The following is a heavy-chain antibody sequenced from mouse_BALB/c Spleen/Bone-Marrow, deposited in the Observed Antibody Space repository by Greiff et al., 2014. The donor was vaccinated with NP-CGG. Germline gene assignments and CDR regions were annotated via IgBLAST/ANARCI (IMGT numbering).Heavy chain of an antibody. Sequence: VQLQQSGAELVKPGASVKLSCTASGFNIKDTYMHWVKQRPEQGLEWIGRIDPANGNTKYDPKFQGKATITADTSSNTAYLQLSCLTSEDTAVYYCARYYYGSSYFDYWGQGTTLTVSS. CDR2: IDPANGNT. D-gene: IGHD1-1*01. V-gene: IGHV14-3*02. CDR1: GFNIKDTY. J-gene: IGHJ2*01. CDR3: ARYYYGSSYFDY.